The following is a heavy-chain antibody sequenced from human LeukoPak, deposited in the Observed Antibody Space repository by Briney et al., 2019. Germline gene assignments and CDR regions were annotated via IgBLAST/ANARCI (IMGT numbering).Heavy chain of an antibody. V-gene: IGHV3-48*03. Sequence: GGSLRLSCAASGFTFSSYEMNWVRQAPGKGLEWVSYISSSGFTIYYADSVKGRFTISRDNAKNSLYLQMNSLRAEDTAVYYCARERGDYFDYWGQETLVTVSS. CDR1: GFTFSSYE. CDR2: ISSSGFTI. J-gene: IGHJ4*02. CDR3: ARERGDYFDY.